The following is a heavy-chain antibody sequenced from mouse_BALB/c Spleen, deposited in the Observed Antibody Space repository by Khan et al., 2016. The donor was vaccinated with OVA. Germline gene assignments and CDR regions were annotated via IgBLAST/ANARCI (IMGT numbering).Heavy chain of an antibody. V-gene: IGHV3-2*02. Sequence: EVQLQESGPGLVKPSQSLSLTCTVTGYSITSGYGWNWIRQFPGNKLEWMGYISYSGSTNYNPSLKSRISINRDTSKNQLFLQLNSVTTDDTATYYCARTARIKYWGQGTTLTVSS. D-gene: IGHD1-2*01. CDR1: GYSITSGYG. CDR3: ARTARIKY. CDR2: ISYSGST. J-gene: IGHJ2*01.